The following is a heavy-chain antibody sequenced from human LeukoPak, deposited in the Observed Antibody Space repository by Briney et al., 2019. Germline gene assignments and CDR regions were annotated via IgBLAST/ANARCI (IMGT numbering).Heavy chain of an antibody. CDR3: ARRDCVGDCYSNWFDP. D-gene: IGHD2-21*02. V-gene: IGHV1-46*01. Sequence: GASVKVSCKASGYAFTNYFMHWVRQAPGQGLEWMGIINPRGGSTGYAQKFQGRITMTTDMSTRTVYMELSILESEDTAVYYCARRDCVGDCYSNWFDPWGQGTLVTVSS. CDR2: INPRGGST. CDR1: GYAFTNYF. J-gene: IGHJ5*02.